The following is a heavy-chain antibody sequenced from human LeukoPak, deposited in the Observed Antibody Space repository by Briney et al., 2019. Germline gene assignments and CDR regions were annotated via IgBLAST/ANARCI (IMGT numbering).Heavy chain of an antibody. Sequence: GGSLRLSCAASGFTFSSYAMHWVRQAPGKGLEWVAVISYDGSNKYYADSVKGRFTISRDNSKNTLYLQMNSPRAEDTAVYYCAGGVNTPREGHYYDSSGYTYYFDYWGQGTLVTVSS. CDR1: GFTFSSYA. V-gene: IGHV3-30-3*01. CDR3: AGGVNTPREGHYYDSSGYTYYFDY. J-gene: IGHJ4*02. CDR2: ISYDGSNK. D-gene: IGHD3-22*01.